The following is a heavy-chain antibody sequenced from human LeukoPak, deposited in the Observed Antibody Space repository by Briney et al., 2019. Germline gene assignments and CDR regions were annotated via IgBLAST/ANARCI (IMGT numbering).Heavy chain of an antibody. Sequence: SVKVSCKASGYIFGKHAISWVRQAPGQGPEWMGGIIPMFGTANYAQKFQGRVMITADKSTSTAYMELSSLRSEDTALYYCARDLFGTNSAYEYWGQGTLVTVSS. D-gene: IGHD3-16*01. CDR3: ARDLFGTNSAYEY. CDR1: GYIFGKHA. CDR2: IIPMFGTA. V-gene: IGHV1-69*06. J-gene: IGHJ4*02.